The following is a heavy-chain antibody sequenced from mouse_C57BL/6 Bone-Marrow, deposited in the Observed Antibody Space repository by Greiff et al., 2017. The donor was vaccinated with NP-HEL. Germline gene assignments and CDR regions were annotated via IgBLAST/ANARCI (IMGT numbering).Heavy chain of an antibody. Sequence: EVQLQQSGAELVKPGASVKLSCTASGFNITDYYMHWVKQRPEQGLEWIGMIDPEDGETKYAPKFQGKATITADTSSNTAYLQLSNLADEDTAVYYSASAGTVVATGYFDYWGQGTTLTVSA. V-gene: IGHV14-2*01. D-gene: IGHD1-1*01. CDR1: GFNITDYY. CDR2: IDPEDGET. CDR3: ASAGTVVATGYFDY. J-gene: IGHJ2*01.